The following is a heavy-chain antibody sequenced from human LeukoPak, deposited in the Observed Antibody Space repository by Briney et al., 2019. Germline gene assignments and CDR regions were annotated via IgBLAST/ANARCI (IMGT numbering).Heavy chain of an antibody. CDR1: GGSISSSGYY. Sequence: SETLSLTCTVSGGSISSSGYYWGWIRQPPGKGLEWIASIYYSGSTYYNPSLKSRVTISVDTSKNQFSLKLSSVTAADTAVYYCARHGSDKTFDYWGQGTLVTVSS. V-gene: IGHV4-39*01. CDR3: ARHGSDKTFDY. D-gene: IGHD6-19*01. CDR2: IYYSGST. J-gene: IGHJ4*02.